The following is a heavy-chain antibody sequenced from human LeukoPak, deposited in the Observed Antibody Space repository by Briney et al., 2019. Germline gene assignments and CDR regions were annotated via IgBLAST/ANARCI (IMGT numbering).Heavy chain of an antibody. V-gene: IGHV3-23*01. Sequence: PGGSLRLSCAASGFTFDDYAMSWVRQAPGKGLEWVSAISGSGGSTYYADSVKGRFTISRDNSKNTLYLQMNSLRAEDTAVYYCAKGREYSSSSDFDYWGQGTLVTVSS. CDR2: ISGSGGST. CDR3: AKGREYSSSSDFDY. D-gene: IGHD6-6*01. CDR1: GFTFDDYA. J-gene: IGHJ4*02.